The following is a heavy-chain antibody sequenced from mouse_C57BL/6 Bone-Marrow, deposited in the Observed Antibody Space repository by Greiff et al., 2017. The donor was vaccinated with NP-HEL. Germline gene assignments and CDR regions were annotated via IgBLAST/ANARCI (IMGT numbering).Heavy chain of an antibody. CDR2: IDPSDSYT. V-gene: IGHV1-59*01. Sequence: QVQLKQSGAELVRPGTSVKLSCKASGYTFTSYWMHWVKQRPGQGLEWIGVIDPSDSYTNYNQKFKGKATLTVDTSSSTAYMQLSSLTSEDSAVYYCARTGFDYWGQGTTLTVSS. D-gene: IGHD4-1*01. CDR3: ARTGFDY. CDR1: GYTFTSYW. J-gene: IGHJ2*01.